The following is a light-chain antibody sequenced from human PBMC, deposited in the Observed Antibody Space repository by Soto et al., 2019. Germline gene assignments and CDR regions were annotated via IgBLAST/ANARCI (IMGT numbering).Light chain of an antibody. V-gene: IGKV1-5*03. CDR2: KAS. J-gene: IGKJ5*01. Sequence: DIQMTQSPSTLSASVGDRVTITCRASQSISSWLAWYQQKPGKAPKLLIYKASSLESGVPSRFSGSGSGTEFTLTISSLQPDDFATYYCQQYYSYSITFGQGTRLEI. CDR1: QSISSW. CDR3: QQYYSYSIT.